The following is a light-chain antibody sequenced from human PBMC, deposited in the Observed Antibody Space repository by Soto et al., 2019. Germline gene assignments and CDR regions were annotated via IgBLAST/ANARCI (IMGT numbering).Light chain of an antibody. CDR2: DAS. V-gene: IGKV1-5*01. J-gene: IGKJ1*01. CDR1: QSVDSR. CDR3: QHYDSFWS. Sequence: QMTQSPSTLSASIGERVTITCRASQSVDSRLAWYQQKPGKAPKLLVYDASTLETGVPSRFSGSGSGAEFTLTITGLQPEDIATYSCQHYDSFWSFGQGTKVDIK.